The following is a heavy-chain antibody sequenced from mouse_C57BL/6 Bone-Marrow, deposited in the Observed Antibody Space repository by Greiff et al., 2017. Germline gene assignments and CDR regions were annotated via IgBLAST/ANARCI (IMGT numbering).Heavy chain of an antibody. CDR2: INPSTGGT. D-gene: IGHD2-4*01. V-gene: IGHV1-43*01. J-gene: IGHJ2*01. CDR3: AGGGLSYYFDY. CDR1: GYSFTGYY. Sequence: VQLQQSGPELVKPGASVKISCKASGYSFTGYYMHWVKQSSEKSLEWIGEINPSTGGTSYNQKFKGKATLTVDKSSSTAYMQLKSLTSEDSAVYFCAGGGLSYYFDYWGQGTTLTVSS.